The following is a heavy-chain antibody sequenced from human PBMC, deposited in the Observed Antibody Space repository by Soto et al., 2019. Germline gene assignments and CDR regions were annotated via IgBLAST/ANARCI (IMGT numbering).Heavy chain of an antibody. Sequence: QVQLVQSGAEEQKPGASVKVSCKASGYPFTSYAMHWVRQAPGQRLEWMGWINAGNGNTKYSQKFQGRVTITRDTSASTAYMELSSLRSEDTAVYYCARSIVVVTALDYWGQGTLVTVSS. CDR3: ARSIVVVTALDY. CDR2: INAGNGNT. J-gene: IGHJ4*02. D-gene: IGHD2-21*02. CDR1: GYPFTSYA. V-gene: IGHV1-3*05.